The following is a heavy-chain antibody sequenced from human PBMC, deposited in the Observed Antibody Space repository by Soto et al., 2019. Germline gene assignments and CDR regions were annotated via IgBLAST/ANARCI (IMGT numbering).Heavy chain of an antibody. V-gene: IGHV3-72*01. CDR3: ARFSGSYTRGLDY. J-gene: IGHJ4*02. CDR2: SRNKANSYST. Sequence: EVQLVESGGGLVQPGGSLRLSCAASGFTFSDHYMDWVRQAPGKGLEWVGRSRNKANSYSTEYAASVKGRFTISRDESKNPLYLQKNSLKTEDTAVYYCARFSGSYTRGLDYWGQGTLVTVSS. CDR1: GFTFSDHY. D-gene: IGHD1-26*01.